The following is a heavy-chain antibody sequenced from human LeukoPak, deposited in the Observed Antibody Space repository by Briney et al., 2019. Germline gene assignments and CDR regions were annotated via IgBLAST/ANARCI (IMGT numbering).Heavy chain of an antibody. Sequence: PSETLSLTCAVSGYSISNSYYWGWIRQPPGKGLEWIGSIYYSGSTYYNPSLKSRVTISVDTSKNQFSLKLSSVTAADTAVYYCARRGSGYYTLDYWGQGTLVTVSS. D-gene: IGHD3-3*01. CDR2: IYYSGST. J-gene: IGHJ4*02. V-gene: IGHV4-38-2*01. CDR3: ARRGSGYYTLDY. CDR1: GYSISNSYY.